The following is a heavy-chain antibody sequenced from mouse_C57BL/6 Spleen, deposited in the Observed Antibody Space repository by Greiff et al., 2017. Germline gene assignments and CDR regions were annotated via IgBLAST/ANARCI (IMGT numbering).Heavy chain of an antibody. V-gene: IGHV1-54*01. Sequence: VQLQQSGAELVRPGTSVKVSCKASGYAFTNYLIEWVKQRPGQGLAWIGVINPGSGGTNYNEKFKGKATLTADKSSSTAYMQLSSLTSEDSAVYVCAIRDLTGTVDYWGQGTTLTVSS. CDR3: AIRDLTGTVDY. CDR1: GYAFTNYL. D-gene: IGHD4-1*01. CDR2: INPGSGGT. J-gene: IGHJ2*01.